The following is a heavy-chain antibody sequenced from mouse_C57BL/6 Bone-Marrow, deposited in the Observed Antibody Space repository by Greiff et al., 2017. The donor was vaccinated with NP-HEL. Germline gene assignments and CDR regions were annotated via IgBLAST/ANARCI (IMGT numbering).Heavy chain of an antibody. J-gene: IGHJ2*01. CDR1: GYAFSSSW. CDR3: ARSITTVVAALDY. CDR2: IYPGEGDT. V-gene: IGHV1-82*01. D-gene: IGHD1-1*01. Sequence: QVQLQQSGPELVKPGASVKISCKASGYAFSSSWMNWVKQRPGKGLEWIGRIYPGEGDTNYNGKFKGKATLTADKSSSTAYMQLSSLTSEDSAVYFCARSITTVVAALDYGRKDTTLTVSS.